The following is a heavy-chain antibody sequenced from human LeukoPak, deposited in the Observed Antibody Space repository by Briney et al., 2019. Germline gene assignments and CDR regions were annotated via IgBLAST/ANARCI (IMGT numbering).Heavy chain of an antibody. CDR3: ARAYDFWSGYYINWFDP. J-gene: IGHJ5*02. CDR2: IYYSGST. CDR1: GGSISSYY. Sequence: SETLSLTCTVSGGSISSYYWSWIRQPPGKGLEWIGYIYYSGSTNYNPSLKSRVTISVDTSKNQFSLKLSSETAADTAVYYCARAYDFWSGYYINWFDPWGQGTLVTVSS. D-gene: IGHD3-3*01. V-gene: IGHV4-59*01.